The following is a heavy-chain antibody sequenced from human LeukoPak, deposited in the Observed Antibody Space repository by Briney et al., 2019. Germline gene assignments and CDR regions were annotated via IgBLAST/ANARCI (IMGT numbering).Heavy chain of an antibody. CDR1: GNSISTDYY. CDR3: ARDVPTVQLWRTDAFDI. CDR2: IYHSGST. Sequence: SETLSLTCPVSGNSISTDYYWGWIRQPPGKRLEWIGSIYHSGSTYFNPSLKSRVTISVDTSKNQFSLKLTSVTAADTAVYYCARDVPTVQLWRTDAFDIWGQGTMVTVSS. J-gene: IGHJ3*02. D-gene: IGHD5-18*01. V-gene: IGHV4-38-2*02.